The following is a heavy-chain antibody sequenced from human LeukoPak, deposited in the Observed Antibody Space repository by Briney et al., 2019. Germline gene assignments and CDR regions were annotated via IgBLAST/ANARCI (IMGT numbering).Heavy chain of an antibody. V-gene: IGHV4-59*01. CDR1: GGSTSSYY. J-gene: IGHJ4*02. Sequence: SETLSLTCTVSGGSTSSYYWSWIRQPPGKGLEWIGYIYYSGSTNYNPSLKSRVTISVDTSKNQFSLKLSSVTAADTAVYYCARVRGTTVTEFDYWGQGTLVTVSS. D-gene: IGHD4-17*01. CDR2: IYYSGST. CDR3: ARVRGTTVTEFDY.